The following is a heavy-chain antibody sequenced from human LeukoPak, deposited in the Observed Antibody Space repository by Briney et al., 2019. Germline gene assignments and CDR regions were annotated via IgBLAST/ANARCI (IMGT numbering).Heavy chain of an antibody. Sequence: GGSLRLSCAASGFTFSSYWMHWVRQAPGKGLVWVSRINSDGSSTSYADSVTGRFTISRDNAKNTLYLQMNSLRAEDTAVYYCATLFSDDFWSGYPDYWGQGTLVTVSS. J-gene: IGHJ4*02. V-gene: IGHV3-74*01. D-gene: IGHD3-3*01. CDR1: GFTFSSYW. CDR3: ATLFSDDFWSGYPDY. CDR2: INSDGSST.